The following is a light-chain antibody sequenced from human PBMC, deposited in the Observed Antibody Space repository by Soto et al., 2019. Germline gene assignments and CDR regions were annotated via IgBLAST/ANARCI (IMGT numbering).Light chain of an antibody. CDR3: SSYTSSSPVV. CDR1: SSDVGGYNY. Sequence: QSALTQPASMSGSPGQSITISCTGTSSDVGGYNYVSWYQQHPGKAPKLMIYDVSYRPSGVSNRFSGSKSGNTASLTISGLQTEDEADYYCSSYTSSSPVVFGGGTKLTVL. CDR2: DVS. J-gene: IGLJ2*01. V-gene: IGLV2-14*01.